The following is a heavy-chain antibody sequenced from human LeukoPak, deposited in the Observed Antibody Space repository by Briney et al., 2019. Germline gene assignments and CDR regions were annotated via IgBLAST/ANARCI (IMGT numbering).Heavy chain of an antibody. Sequence: ASVKVSCKASGYTFTNYFLYWVRQAPVQGLEWGGVVNPRGGTANSAQNFLGRVTMTRDTSTSTVHMELSSMRSDDTAVYYCARGGPTTSHYYYGMDVWGQGTTVTISS. CDR3: ARGGPTTSHYYYGMDV. D-gene: IGHD1-14*01. J-gene: IGHJ6*02. CDR2: VNPRGGTA. V-gene: IGHV1-46*01. CDR1: GYTFTNYF.